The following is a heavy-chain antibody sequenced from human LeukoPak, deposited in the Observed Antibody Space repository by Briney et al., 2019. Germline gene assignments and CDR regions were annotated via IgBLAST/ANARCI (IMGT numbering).Heavy chain of an antibody. CDR3: ARGRYCSGGRCYSDFDY. V-gene: IGHV3-11*06. Sequence: GGSLRLSCAASGFTFSDYCMSWIRQAPGKGLEWVSYISSASSYTNYADSAKGRFTISRDNAKNSLYLQMNSLRGEDTAVYYCARGRYCSGGRCYSDFDYWGQGTLVTVFS. CDR1: GFTFSDYC. J-gene: IGHJ4*02. D-gene: IGHD2-15*01. CDR2: ISSASSYT.